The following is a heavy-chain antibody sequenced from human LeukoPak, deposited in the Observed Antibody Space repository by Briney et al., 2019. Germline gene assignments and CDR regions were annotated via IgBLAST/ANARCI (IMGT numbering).Heavy chain of an antibody. D-gene: IGHD3-22*01. J-gene: IGHJ4*02. CDR1: GFTFSFYS. CDR2: ITPNSDYI. V-gene: IGHV3-21*01. Sequence: GGSLRLSCEASGFTFSFYSMDWVRLSPGKGLEWVSSITPNSDYIFYADSVKGRFTISRDNTKNSLYLQVNSLRAEDTAVYYCAKDFWHYYDSSGPSFDYWGQGTLVTVSS. CDR3: AKDFWHYYDSSGPSFDY.